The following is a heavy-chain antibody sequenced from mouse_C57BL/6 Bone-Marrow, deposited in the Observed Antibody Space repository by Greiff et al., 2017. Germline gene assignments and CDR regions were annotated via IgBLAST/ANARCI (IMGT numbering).Heavy chain of an antibody. J-gene: IGHJ3*01. CDR2: IHPNSGST. D-gene: IGHD1-1*01. CDR1: GYTFTSYW. CDR3: ARAAYVFAY. Sequence: QVQLQQPGAELVKPGASVKLSCKASGYTFTSYWMHWVKQRPGQGLEWIGMIHPNSGSTNYNVKFKSKATLTVDKSSSTAYMQLSSLTSEDSAVYYCARAAYVFAYWGQGTLVTVSA. V-gene: IGHV1-64*01.